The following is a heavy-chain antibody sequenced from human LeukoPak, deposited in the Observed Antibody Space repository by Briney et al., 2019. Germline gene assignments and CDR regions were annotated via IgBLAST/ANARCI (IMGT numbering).Heavy chain of an antibody. J-gene: IGHJ4*02. CDR2: IYYAGSA. CDR3: ARTHSGSYYGLDY. Sequence: SETLSLTCTVSGGSISSSGSYWGWIRQPPGKGLEWIGSIYYAGSAYYNPSLKSRVTISVDTSKNQLSLKLSSVSAADTAVYYCARTHSGSYYGLDYWGQGTLVTVSS. CDR1: GGSISSSGSY. D-gene: IGHD1-26*01. V-gene: IGHV4-39*01.